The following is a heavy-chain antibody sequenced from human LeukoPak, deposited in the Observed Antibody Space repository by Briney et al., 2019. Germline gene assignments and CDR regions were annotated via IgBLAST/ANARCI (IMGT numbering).Heavy chain of an antibody. CDR2: ISGGGGST. D-gene: IGHD5-24*01. J-gene: IGHJ4*02. CDR1: GFTFDDYA. Sequence: GGSLRLSCAASGFTFDDYAMHWVRQAPGKGLEWVSLISGGGGSTYYADSVKGRFTISRDNSKNSLYLQMNSLRTDDTALSYCAKDKAPEITGFDYWGQGTLVTVSS. V-gene: IGHV3-43*02. CDR3: AKDKAPEITGFDY.